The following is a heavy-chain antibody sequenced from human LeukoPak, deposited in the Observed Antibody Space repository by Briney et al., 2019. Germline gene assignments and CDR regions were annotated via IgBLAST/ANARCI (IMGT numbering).Heavy chain of an antibody. CDR2: IYSGGST. CDR3: ARSYSNYVRY. V-gene: IGHV3-53*01. Sequence: PGGSQRLSCAASGFTFDSYGMNWVRQAPGKGLEWVSVIYSGGSTYYADSVKGRFTISRDNSKNTLYLQMNSLRAEDTAVYYCARSYSNYVRYWGQGTLVTVSS. J-gene: IGHJ4*02. D-gene: IGHD4-11*01. CDR1: GFTFDSYG.